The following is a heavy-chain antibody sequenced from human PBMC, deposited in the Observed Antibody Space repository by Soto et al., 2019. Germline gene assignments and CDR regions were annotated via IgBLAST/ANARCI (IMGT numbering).Heavy chain of an antibody. J-gene: IGHJ4*02. Sequence: SETLSLTCAAYGGSFSGYYWSWIRQPPGKGLEWIGEINHSGSTNYNPSLKSRVTISVDTSKNQFSLKLSSVTAADTAVYYCARGRTGTAFDYWGQGTLVTVSS. V-gene: IGHV4-34*01. CDR2: INHSGST. CDR3: ARGRTGTAFDY. D-gene: IGHD1-7*01. CDR1: GGSFSGYY.